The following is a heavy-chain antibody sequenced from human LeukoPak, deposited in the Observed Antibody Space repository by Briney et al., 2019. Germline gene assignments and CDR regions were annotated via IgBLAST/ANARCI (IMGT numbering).Heavy chain of an antibody. CDR2: ISYDGSNK. CDR3: AKDGPYNWNDGFDY. Sequence: PGGSLRLSCAASGFTFSSYGMHWVRQAPGKGLEWVAVISYDGSNKYYADSVKGRFTISRDNSKNTLYLQMNSLRAEDTAVYYCAKDGPYNWNDGFDYWGQGTLVTVSS. J-gene: IGHJ4*02. D-gene: IGHD1-1*01. V-gene: IGHV3-30*18. CDR1: GFTFSSYG.